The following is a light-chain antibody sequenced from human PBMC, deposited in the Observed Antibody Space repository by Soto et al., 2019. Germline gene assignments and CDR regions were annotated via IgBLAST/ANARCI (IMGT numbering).Light chain of an antibody. Sequence: DVVMTQSPLSLPVTPGQPASISCRSSQSLVHSDGNTYLTWFQQRPGQSPRRLIYKVSNRHSGVPDRFRGSGSGTDFTLKISRVEAEDVGVYYCMISTHWPPMYTFGQGTKLEIK. J-gene: IGKJ2*01. V-gene: IGKV2-30*02. CDR2: KVS. CDR1: QSLVHSDGNTY. CDR3: MISTHWPPMYT.